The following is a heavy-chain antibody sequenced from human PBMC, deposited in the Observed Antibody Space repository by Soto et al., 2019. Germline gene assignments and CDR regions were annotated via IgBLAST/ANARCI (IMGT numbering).Heavy chain of an antibody. D-gene: IGHD1-7*01. Sequence: SDTLSLTYSFYGASFSGYYWSWIRQPRGKGMEWIGEINHSGSTNYNPSLKSRVTISVDTSKNQFSLKLSSVTAADTAVYYCAKTGTLYYGMDVWGQGTTVT. CDR3: AKTGTLYYGMDV. CDR2: INHSGST. CDR1: GASFSGYY. V-gene: IGHV4-34*01. J-gene: IGHJ6*02.